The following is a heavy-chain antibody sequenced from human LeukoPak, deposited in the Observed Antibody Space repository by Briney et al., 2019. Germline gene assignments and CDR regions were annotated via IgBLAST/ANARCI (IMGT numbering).Heavy chain of an antibody. CDR2: INHSGST. V-gene: IGHV4-34*01. CDR3: ARGGGSSTSCYFCYYYGMDV. CDR1: GGSFSGYY. Sequence: SETLPLTCAVYGGSFSGYYWSWIRQPPGKGLEWIGEINHSGSTNYNPSLKSRVTISVDTSKNQFSLKLSAVTAADTAVYYCARGGGSSTSCYFCYYYGMDVWGKGTTVTVSS. D-gene: IGHD2-2*01. J-gene: IGHJ6*04.